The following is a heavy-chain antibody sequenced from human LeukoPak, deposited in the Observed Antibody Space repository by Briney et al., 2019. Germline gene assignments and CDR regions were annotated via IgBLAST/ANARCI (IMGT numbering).Heavy chain of an antibody. J-gene: IGHJ4*02. CDR1: GFTFDDYT. CDR3: AKESGPDTLDY. Sequence: GGSLRLSCAASGFTFDDYTMHWVRQAPGQGLEWVSLISWDGSSTDYTDSVKGRFTIFRDNSKNSLYLQMNSLRTEDTALYYCAKESGPDTLDYWGQGTLVTVSS. V-gene: IGHV3-43*01. D-gene: IGHD2-2*02. CDR2: ISWDGSST.